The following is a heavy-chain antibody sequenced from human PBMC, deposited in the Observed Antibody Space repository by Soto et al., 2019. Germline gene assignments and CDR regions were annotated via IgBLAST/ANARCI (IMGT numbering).Heavy chain of an antibody. V-gene: IGHV4-4*02. CDR1: GDSVSSSSC. D-gene: IGHD2-2*01. CDR2: IYHSGTF. J-gene: IGHJ6*02. CDR3: VRSVPAATWQYSGMDV. Sequence: SETLSLTCAVSGDSVSSSSCWSWVRQAPGKGLEWIGEIYHSGTFNYSPSLASRVSVSVDKSRNQLSLNLKSVTAADTAVYYCVRSVPAATWQYSGMDVWGQGTTVTVSS.